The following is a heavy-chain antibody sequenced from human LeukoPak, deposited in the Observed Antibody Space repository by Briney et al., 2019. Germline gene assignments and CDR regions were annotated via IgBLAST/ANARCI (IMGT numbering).Heavy chain of an antibody. D-gene: IGHD3-3*01. Sequence: KTSETLSLPCTVSGGSISSSSYYWGWIRQPPGKGLEWIGSIYYSGSTYYNPSLKSRVTISVDTSKNQFSLKLSSVTAADTAVYYCARSYGDDFWSGYYTEPPDYWGQGTLVTVSS. CDR2: IYYSGST. CDR1: GGSISSSSYY. CDR3: ARSYGDDFWSGYYTEPPDY. V-gene: IGHV4-39*01. J-gene: IGHJ4*02.